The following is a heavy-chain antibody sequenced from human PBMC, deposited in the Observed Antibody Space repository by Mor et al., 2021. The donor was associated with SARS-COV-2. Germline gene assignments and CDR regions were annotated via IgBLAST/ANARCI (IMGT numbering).Heavy chain of an antibody. CDR2: ILSDGSNK. J-gene: IGHJ4*02. Sequence: SSFAMHWVRQPPPKGLEWVALILSDGSNKYYADSVKGRFTISRDNSKNTLYLQMNSLRTEDTAVYYCARDLGGVYGDPRFDYWGQGTLVTVSS. D-gene: IGHD4-17*01. CDR3: ARDLGGVYGDPRFDY. V-gene: IGHV3-30*04. CDR1: SSFA.